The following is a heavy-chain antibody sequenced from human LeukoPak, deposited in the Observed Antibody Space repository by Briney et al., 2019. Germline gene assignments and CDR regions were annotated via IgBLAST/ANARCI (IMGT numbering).Heavy chain of an antibody. V-gene: IGHV3-30*18. CDR3: AKEYGSGSYYQRISYFDY. CDR2: ISYDGSNK. Sequence: GGSLRLSCAASGFTFSSYGMHWVRQAPGKGLDWVAVISYDGSNKYYAHSVNGRFTVSRDHSKNTLYLQMNSLRAEDTAVYYCAKEYGSGSYYQRISYFDYWGQGTLVTVSS. J-gene: IGHJ4*02. D-gene: IGHD3-10*01. CDR1: GFTFSSYG.